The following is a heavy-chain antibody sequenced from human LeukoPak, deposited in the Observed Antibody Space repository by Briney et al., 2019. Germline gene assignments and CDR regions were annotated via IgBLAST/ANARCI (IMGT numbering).Heavy chain of an antibody. CDR1: VFIFSKYA. V-gene: IGHV3-23*01. CDR2: ISATGAST. Sequence: PGVSLTLSCEGSVFIFSKYAMIWLRQARGKGREWVSAISATGASTYYIDSVKGRFTISRDNSNNTLYLQMNSLRAEDTARYYCAKDLWHLVRMIDHWGQGILVIAST. CDR3: AKDLWHLVRMIDH. J-gene: IGHJ4*02. D-gene: IGHD6-6*01.